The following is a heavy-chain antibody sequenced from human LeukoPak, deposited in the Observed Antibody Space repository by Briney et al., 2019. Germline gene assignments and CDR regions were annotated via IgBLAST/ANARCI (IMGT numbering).Heavy chain of an antibody. V-gene: IGHV4-59*08. CDR2: IYYTGST. CDR1: GGSISGYY. D-gene: IGHD3-10*01. Sequence: NSSETLSLTCTVSGGSISGYYWSWIRQPPGKGLEWIGYIYYTGSTKYNPSLESRVTISVDTSKNQFSLKLSSVTAADTAVYFCATFYNTGPFDYWGQGTLVTVSS. CDR3: ATFYNTGPFDY. J-gene: IGHJ4*02.